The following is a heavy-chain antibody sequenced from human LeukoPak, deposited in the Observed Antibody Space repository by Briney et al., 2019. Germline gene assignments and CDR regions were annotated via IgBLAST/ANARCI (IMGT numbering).Heavy chain of an antibody. CDR1: GYTFTNYG. Sequence: GASVKVSCKASGYTFTNYGISWVRQAPGQGLEWMGWISAYNGEPNYAQKLQGRVTMTTDTSTSPAYMELRSLRSDDTAVYYCAVRNRSSWSPFDFWGQGTLATVSS. V-gene: IGHV1-18*01. CDR2: ISAYNGEP. J-gene: IGHJ4*02. D-gene: IGHD6-13*01. CDR3: AVRNRSSWSPFDF.